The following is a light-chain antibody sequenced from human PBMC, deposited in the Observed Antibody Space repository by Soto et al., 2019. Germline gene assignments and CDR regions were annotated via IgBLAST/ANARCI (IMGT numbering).Light chain of an antibody. V-gene: IGLV2-23*01. CDR2: EGS. Sequence: QSALTQPASVSGSPGQSITISCTKTGSDIGFHNFVSWYQQHPGKAPKLLIYEGSERPSGVSDRFSGSKSGNTASLTISGLQAEDEADYYCCSYAGSSTWVFGGGTQLTVL. CDR1: GSDIGFHNF. CDR3: CSYAGSSTWV. J-gene: IGLJ2*01.